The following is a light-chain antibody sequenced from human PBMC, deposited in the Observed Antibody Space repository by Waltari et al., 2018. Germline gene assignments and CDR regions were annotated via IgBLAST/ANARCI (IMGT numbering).Light chain of an antibody. V-gene: IGKV3-20*01. CDR3: QMYVRLPVT. Sequence: EIVLTQSPGTLALSPGERATLSCRASQSVGRALAWYQQKPGQAPRLLIYDASSRATGISDKFSCSGSGTDFSLTISRVEPEDFAVYFCQMYVRLPVTFGQGTKVEVK. CDR2: DAS. CDR1: QSVGRA. J-gene: IGKJ1*01.